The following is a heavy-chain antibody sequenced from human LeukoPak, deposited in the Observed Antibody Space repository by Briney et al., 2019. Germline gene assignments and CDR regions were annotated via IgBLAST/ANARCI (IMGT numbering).Heavy chain of an antibody. CDR3: ARGVYSIDY. CDR2: IREDGTEI. Sequence: QAGGSLKLSCAASGFTFSIHWMNWVRQAPGKGLEWVANIREDGTEIYYMDSVKGRFTISRDNAKNSLYLQMNSLRAEDTAVYYCARGVYSIDYWGQGTLVTVSS. CDR1: GFTFSIHW. J-gene: IGHJ4*02. V-gene: IGHV3-7*01. D-gene: IGHD2-15*01.